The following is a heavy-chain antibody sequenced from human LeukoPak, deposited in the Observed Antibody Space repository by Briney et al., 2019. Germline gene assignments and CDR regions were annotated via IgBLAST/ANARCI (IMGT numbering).Heavy chain of an antibody. CDR2: INQDGSDK. V-gene: IGHV3-7*03. D-gene: IGHD4-11*01. J-gene: IGHJ4*02. Sequence: GGSLRLSCAASGFTFSNYWMSWVRQAPGKGLEWVANINQDGSDKYYVGSVKGRFTISRDNAKNSLYLQLNSLRAEDTAVYYCARVPAGNYAFDYWGQGTLVTVSS. CDR1: GFTFSNYW. CDR3: ARVPAGNYAFDY.